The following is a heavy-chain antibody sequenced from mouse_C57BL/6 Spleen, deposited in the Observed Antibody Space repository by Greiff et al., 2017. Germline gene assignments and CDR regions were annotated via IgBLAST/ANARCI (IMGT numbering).Heavy chain of an antibody. CDR1: GFSLTSYG. CDR3: AKNYDGYYGAMDY. Sequence: VQLQQSGPGLVQPSQSLSITCTVSGFSLTSYGVHWVRQSPGKGLEWLGVIWRGGSTDYNAAFMSRLSITKDNSKSQVFFKMNSLQADDTAIYYCAKNYDGYYGAMDYWGQGTSVTVAS. CDR2: IWRGGST. D-gene: IGHD2-3*01. V-gene: IGHV2-5*01. J-gene: IGHJ4*01.